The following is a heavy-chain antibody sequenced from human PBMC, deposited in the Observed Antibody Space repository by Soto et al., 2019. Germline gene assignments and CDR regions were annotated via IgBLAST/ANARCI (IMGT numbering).Heavy chain of an antibody. V-gene: IGHV4-59*08. CDR1: GGSISSYY. J-gene: IGHJ4*02. Sequence: QVQLQESGPGLVKPSETLSLTCTVSGGSISSYYWSWIRQPPGKGLEWIGYIYYSGSTNYNPSLKSRVTISVDTSKNQFSLKLSSVTAADTAVYYCARHYIDGWWLGRQPFDYWGQGTLVTVSS. CDR3: ARHYIDGWWLGRQPFDY. D-gene: IGHD2-15*01. CDR2: IYYSGST.